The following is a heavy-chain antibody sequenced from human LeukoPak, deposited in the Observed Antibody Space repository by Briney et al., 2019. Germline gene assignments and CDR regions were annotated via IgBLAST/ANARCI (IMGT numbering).Heavy chain of an antibody. J-gene: IGHJ4*02. D-gene: IGHD4-17*01. V-gene: IGHV3-9*01. CDR3: AKTRRSDYGLDY. CDR2: ISWNSGSI. Sequence: PGRSLRLSCAASGFTFDDYAMHWVRQAPGKGLEWVSGISWNSGSIGYADSVKGRFTISRDNSKNTLYLQMNSLRAEDTAVYYCAKTRRSDYGLDYWGQGTLVTVSS. CDR1: GFTFDDYA.